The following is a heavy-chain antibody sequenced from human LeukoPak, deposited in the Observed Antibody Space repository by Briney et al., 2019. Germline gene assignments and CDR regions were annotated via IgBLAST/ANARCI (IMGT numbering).Heavy chain of an antibody. CDR1: GGSISSYY. V-gene: IGHV4-59*01. J-gene: IGHJ5*02. CDR2: IYYSGST. CDR3: ARTQGWFDP. Sequence: SETLSLTCTVSGGSISSYYWSWIRQPPGKGLEWIGYIYYSGSTNYNPSLKSRVTISVDTSKNQFSLKLSSVTAADTAVYYCARTQGWFDPWGQGTLVTVSS.